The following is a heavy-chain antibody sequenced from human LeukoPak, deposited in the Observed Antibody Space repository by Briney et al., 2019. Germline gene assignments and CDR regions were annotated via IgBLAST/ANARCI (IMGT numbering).Heavy chain of an antibody. V-gene: IGHV1-69*13. CDR2: IIPIFGTA. D-gene: IGHD6-13*01. CDR1: GYTFTSYG. Sequence: SVKVSCKASGYTFTSYGISWVRQAPGQGLEWMGGIIPIFGTANYAQKFQGRVTITADESTSTAYMELSSLRSEDTAVYYCARDFSSWYERPHTGFDYWGQGTLVTVSS. J-gene: IGHJ4*02. CDR3: ARDFSSWYERPHTGFDY.